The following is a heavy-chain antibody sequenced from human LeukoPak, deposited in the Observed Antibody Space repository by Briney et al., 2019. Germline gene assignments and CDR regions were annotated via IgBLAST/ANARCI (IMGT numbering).Heavy chain of an antibody. D-gene: IGHD2-2*01. CDR1: GFTISSKH. J-gene: IGHJ6*02. Sequence: PGGSLRLSCAASGFTISSKHMSWVRQAPGKGLEWVSAISGSGGSTYYADSVKGRFTISRDNSKNTLYLQMNSLRAEDTAVYYCAKLGDIVVVPAATPGMDVRGQGTTVTVSS. V-gene: IGHV3-23*01. CDR3: AKLGDIVVVPAATPGMDV. CDR2: ISGSGGST.